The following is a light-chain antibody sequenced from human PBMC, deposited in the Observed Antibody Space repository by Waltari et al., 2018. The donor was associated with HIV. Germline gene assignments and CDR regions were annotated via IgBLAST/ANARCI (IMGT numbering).Light chain of an antibody. J-gene: IGKJ1*01. CDR2: WAS. CDR3: HQYDSAPWT. V-gene: IGKV4-1*01. CDR1: QSLLYSANNKNY. Sequence: DIVMTQSPDPLAVSLCERATINCKSSQSLLYSANNKNYLAWSQQRPGQPPKLLIYWASARESGVPDRFSGSGSGTDVTLTISSLQADDVGVYFCHQYDSAPWTFGQGTKVEIK.